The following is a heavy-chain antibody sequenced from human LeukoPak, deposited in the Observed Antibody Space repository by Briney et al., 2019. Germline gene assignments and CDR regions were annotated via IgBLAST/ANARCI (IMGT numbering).Heavy chain of an antibody. CDR1: GGSISSGSYY. Sequence: SQTLSLTCTVSGGSISSGSYYWSWIRQPAGKGLEWIGRIYTSGSTNYNPSLKSRVTISVDTSKNQFSLTLGSVNAADTAVYYCARFEAYPLYYYYYMDVWGKGTTVTVSS. CDR2: IYTSGST. CDR3: ARFEAYPLYYYYYMDV. V-gene: IGHV4-61*02. J-gene: IGHJ6*03.